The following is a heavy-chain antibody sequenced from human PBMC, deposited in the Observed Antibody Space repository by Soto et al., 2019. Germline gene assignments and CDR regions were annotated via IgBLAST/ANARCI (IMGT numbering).Heavy chain of an antibody. CDR2: ITAGNGNT. CDR3: ARGGGLCWYFDL. J-gene: IGHJ2*01. D-gene: IGHD3-16*01. V-gene: IGHV1-3*01. CDR1: GYTFTSYA. Sequence: QVQLVQSGAEVKKPGASVKVSCKASGYTFTSYAMHWVRQAPGQRLEWMGWITAGNGNTKYSQKFQGRGTITMDTSASTAYMELRSLRSEDAAVYSCARGGGLCWYFDLWGSDTLVTVSS.